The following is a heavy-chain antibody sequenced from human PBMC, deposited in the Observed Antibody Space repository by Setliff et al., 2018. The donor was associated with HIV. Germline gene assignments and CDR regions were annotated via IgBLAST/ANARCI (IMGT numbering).Heavy chain of an antibody. V-gene: IGHV4-4*09. J-gene: IGHJ5*02. CDR2: IYTSGNT. CDR3: ARRAVQDASITSSNWFDP. CDR1: GGSISISD. Sequence: PSETLSLTCTVSGGSISISDWSWIRQPPGKGLEWIGCIYTSGNTNYDPSLKSRVTISVDTSKNQFSLKLAPVTAADTAVCFCARRAVQDASITSSNWFDPWGHGTLVTVSS. D-gene: IGHD2-2*01.